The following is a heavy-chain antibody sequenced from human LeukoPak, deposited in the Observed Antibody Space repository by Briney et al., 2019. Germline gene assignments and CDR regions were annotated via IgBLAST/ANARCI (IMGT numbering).Heavy chain of an antibody. D-gene: IGHD2-15*01. CDR1: GFTFSGSA. Sequence: GGSLRLSCAASGFTFSGSAMHWVRQASGKGLEWVGRIRSKANSYATAYAASVKGRFIISRDDSKNTAYLQMNSLKTGDTAVYYCTRHNGDYCSGGSCYWNGVDYWGQGTLVTVSS. CDR3: TRHNGDYCSGGSCYWNGVDY. CDR2: IRSKANSYAT. V-gene: IGHV3-73*01. J-gene: IGHJ4*02.